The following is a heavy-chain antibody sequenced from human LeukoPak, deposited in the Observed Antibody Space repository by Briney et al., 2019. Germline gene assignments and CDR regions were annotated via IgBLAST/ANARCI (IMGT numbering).Heavy chain of an antibody. CDR2: LNRSGST. V-gene: IGHV4-34*01. CDR1: GGSFSGYY. D-gene: IGHD5-18*01. J-gene: IGHJ4*02. Sequence: SETLSLTCAVYGGSFSGYYWSWIRQPPGKGLEWIGELNRSGSTNYNPSLKSRVTISVDTSKDQFSLKLYSVTAADTAVYYCARGPLDTAVATYYFDYWAQGTLVTVSS. CDR3: ARGPLDTAVATYYFDY.